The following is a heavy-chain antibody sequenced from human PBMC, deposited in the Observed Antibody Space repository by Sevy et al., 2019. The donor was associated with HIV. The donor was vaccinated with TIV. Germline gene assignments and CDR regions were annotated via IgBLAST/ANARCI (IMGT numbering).Heavy chain of an antibody. D-gene: IGHD3-22*01. J-gene: IGHJ3*02. V-gene: IGHV3-30*03. CDR2: ISYDGSNK. CDR1: GFTFSSYG. Sequence: GGSLRLSCAASGFTFSSYGMHWVRQAPGKGLEWVAVISYDGSNKYYADSVKGRFTISRDNFKNTLNLQMHSLRAEDTAVYYCAGGRYDSSGSFDAFDIWGQGTMVTVSS. CDR3: AGGRYDSSGSFDAFDI.